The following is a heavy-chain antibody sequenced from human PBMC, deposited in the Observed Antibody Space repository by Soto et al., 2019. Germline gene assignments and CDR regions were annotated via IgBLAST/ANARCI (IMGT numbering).Heavy chain of an antibody. Sequence: QVHLVQSGAEVKEPGASVKVSCKASGFTFTSYEIHWVRQATGQGLQWMGWMNPDSGNTGYAQKFQGRVTMTNDTAINTAYMELSSLTSEDTAVYYCARDLGYCSGGRCRNWCDPWGQGTPVTVSS. CDR1: GFTFTSYE. D-gene: IGHD2-15*01. J-gene: IGHJ5*02. V-gene: IGHV1-8*01. CDR2: MNPDSGNT. CDR3: ARDLGYCSGGRCRNWCDP.